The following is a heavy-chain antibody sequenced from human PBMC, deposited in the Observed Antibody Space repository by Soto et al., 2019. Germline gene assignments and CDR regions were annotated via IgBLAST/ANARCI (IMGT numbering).Heavy chain of an antibody. J-gene: IGHJ5*01. CDR1: GFTFSSYA. CDR2: ISGSGGST. V-gene: IGHV3-23*01. CDR3: AKVAGYYYDSSGYYSWFDS. D-gene: IGHD3-22*01. Sequence: EVQLLESGGGLVQPGGSLRLSCAASGFTFSSYAMSWVRQAPGKGLEWVSAISGSGGSTYYADSVKGRFTISRDNSKNTLYLQMTSLRAEDTAVYYCAKVAGYYYDSSGYYSWFDSWGQGTLVTVSS.